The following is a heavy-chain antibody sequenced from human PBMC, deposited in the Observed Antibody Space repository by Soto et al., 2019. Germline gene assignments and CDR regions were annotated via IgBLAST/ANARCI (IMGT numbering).Heavy chain of an antibody. J-gene: IGHJ4*02. CDR2: IGSSDNII. V-gene: IGHV3-11*01. CDR3: ARDLGYYESSGYFDY. CDR1: GFTFSDYY. D-gene: IGHD3-22*01. Sequence: SLSCAASGFTFSDYYMSWIRQAPGKGLEGVSYIGSSDNIIYYADSVKGRFTISRDNAKNSLYLQMNSLRAEDTAVYYCARDLGYYESSGYFDYWGQGTLVTVSS.